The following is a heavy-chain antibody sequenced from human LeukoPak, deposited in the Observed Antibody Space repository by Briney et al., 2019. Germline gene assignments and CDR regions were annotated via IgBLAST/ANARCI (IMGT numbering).Heavy chain of an antibody. CDR2: INRDASEK. Sequence: GGSLRLSCAASGFTFSTSWMTWVRQAPGKGLEWVAKINRDASEKYYVDSVKGRFTISRDNAKNPLYLLLNSLRAEDTAVYHCARDATPYDSSGYYDAIDSWGQGTMVTVSS. J-gene: IGHJ3*02. D-gene: IGHD3-22*01. CDR1: GFTFSTSW. CDR3: ARDATPYDSSGYYDAIDS. V-gene: IGHV3-7*01.